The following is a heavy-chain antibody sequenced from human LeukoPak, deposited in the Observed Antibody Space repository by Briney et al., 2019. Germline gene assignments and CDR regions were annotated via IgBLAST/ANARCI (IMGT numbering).Heavy chain of an antibody. D-gene: IGHD2-15*01. J-gene: IGHJ6*02. V-gene: IGHV3-64D*06. Sequence: PGGSLRLSCSASGFTFSSYAMHWVRQAPGKGLEYVSAISSNGGSTYYADSVKGRFTISRDNSKNTLYLQMSSLRAEDTAVYYCVKSDCSGGSCYEYRYYYGMDVWGQGTTVTVSS. CDR3: VKSDCSGGSCYEYRYYYGMDV. CDR2: ISSNGGST. CDR1: GFTFSSYA.